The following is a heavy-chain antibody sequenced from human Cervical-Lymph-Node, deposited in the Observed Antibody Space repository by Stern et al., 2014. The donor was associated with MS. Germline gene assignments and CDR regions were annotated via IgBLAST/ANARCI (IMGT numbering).Heavy chain of an antibody. D-gene: IGHD6-19*01. Sequence: VQLVQSGGGVVQPGRSLRLSCTASGFTFSNYAMHWVRQAPGRGLEWVAVIWSDCNDQYYADSIKGRFTISRDNSKNTLYLQMNSLTTEDTAVYFCARGRYSSGWYLYIYWGQGTLVTVSS. CDR2: IWSDCNDQ. J-gene: IGHJ4*02. V-gene: IGHV3-33*01. CDR3: ARGRYSSGWYLYIY. CDR1: GFTFSNYA.